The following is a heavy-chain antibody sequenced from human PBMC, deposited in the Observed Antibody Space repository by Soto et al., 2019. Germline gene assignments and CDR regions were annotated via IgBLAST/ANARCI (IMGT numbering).Heavy chain of an antibody. Sequence: ASVKVSCKASGYTFTSYYMHWVREAPGQGLEWMGIINPSGGSTSYAQKFQGRVTMTRDTSTSTVYMELSSLRSEDTAVYYCARERFLEWLLFHWGQGTLVTVSS. D-gene: IGHD3-3*01. CDR1: GYTFTSYY. CDR3: ARERFLEWLLFH. V-gene: IGHV1-46*01. J-gene: IGHJ4*02. CDR2: INPSGGST.